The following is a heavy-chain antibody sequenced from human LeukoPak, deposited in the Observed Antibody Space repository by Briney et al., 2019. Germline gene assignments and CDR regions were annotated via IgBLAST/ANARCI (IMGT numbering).Heavy chain of an antibody. V-gene: IGHV3-23*01. J-gene: IGHJ4*02. Sequence: GGSLRLSCAASGFTFSSYAMSWVRQAPGKGLEWVSGVSGSGDNTYYADSVKGRFTISRDNSKNTLYVQMNSLRAEDTAVYYCARVVGIAVAVAFDYWGQGTLVTVSS. CDR3: ARVVGIAVAVAFDY. D-gene: IGHD6-19*01. CDR1: GFTFSSYA. CDR2: VSGSGDNT.